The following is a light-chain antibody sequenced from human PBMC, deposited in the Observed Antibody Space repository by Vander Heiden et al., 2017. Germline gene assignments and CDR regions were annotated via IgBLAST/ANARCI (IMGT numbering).Light chain of an antibody. Sequence: DIVMTQQPDSLAVSLGEQATIDCRSNESVLYTSNNKNYLTWYQQKPGQPPKALSYWASTRESGVPDRFSGSGSGTDFTLTISSLQAEDVAVYYCQQYYAVPYTFGQGTKLEIK. CDR3: QQYYAVPYT. CDR1: ESVLYTSNNKNY. J-gene: IGKJ2*01. CDR2: WAS. V-gene: IGKV4-1*01.